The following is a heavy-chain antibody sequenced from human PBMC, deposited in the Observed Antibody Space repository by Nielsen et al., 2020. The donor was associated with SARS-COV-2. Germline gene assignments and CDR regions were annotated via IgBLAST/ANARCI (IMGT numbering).Heavy chain of an antibody. J-gene: IGHJ6*02. CDR2: ISSSSSYI. V-gene: IGHV3-21*01. CDR3: ARDSRWLGADYYYGMDV. D-gene: IGHD6-19*01. CDR1: GFTFSSYS. Sequence: GESLKISCAASGFTFSSYSMNWVRQAPGKGLEWVSSISSSSSYIYYADSVKGRFTISRDNAKNSLYLQMNSLRAEDTAMYYCARDSRWLGADYYYGMDVWGQGTTVTVSS.